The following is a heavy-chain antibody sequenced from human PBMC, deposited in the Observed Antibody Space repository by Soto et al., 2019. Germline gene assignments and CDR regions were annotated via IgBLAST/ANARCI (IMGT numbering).Heavy chain of an antibody. CDR3: ARRLVVVVAAATPFDY. J-gene: IGHJ4*02. V-gene: IGHV2-5*01. D-gene: IGHD2-15*01. Sequence: QITLKESGPTLVKPTQTLTLTCTFSGFSLSTSGVGLGWIRKPPGKALEWLALIYWNDDKRYSPSLKSRLTSTNDTTQPQVVLTLTNKDPVGTAPYYCARRLVVVVAAATPFDYWGQGTLVTVSS. CDR2: IYWNDDK. CDR1: GFSLSTSGVG.